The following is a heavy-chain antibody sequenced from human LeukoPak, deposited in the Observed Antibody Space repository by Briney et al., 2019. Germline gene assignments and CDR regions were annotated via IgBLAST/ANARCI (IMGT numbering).Heavy chain of an antibody. J-gene: IGHJ5*02. CDR3: ARGGSYVWGSYRLKSWFDP. Sequence: GSLRLSCAASGFTFSTYSMTWVRQAPGKGLEWIGSIYYSGSTYYNPSLKSRVTISVDTSKNQFSLKLSSVTAADTAVYYCARGGSYVWGSYRLKSWFDPWGQGTLVTVSS. CDR1: GFTFSTYSMT. CDR2: IYYSGST. D-gene: IGHD3-16*02. V-gene: IGHV4-59*05.